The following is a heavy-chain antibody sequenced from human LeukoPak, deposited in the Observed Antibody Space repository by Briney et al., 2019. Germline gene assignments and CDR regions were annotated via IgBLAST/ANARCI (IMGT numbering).Heavy chain of an antibody. CDR2: INRDGTTT. CDR1: GFTFSNYW. V-gene: IGHV3-74*01. Sequence: GRSLRLSCEASGFTFSNYWMLWVRQAPGKGLVWVSRINRDGTTTDYADSVKGRFTISRDNGKNTLYLQMNSLRAEDTAVYYCGRDYYGSVDYWGQGTLVTVSS. D-gene: IGHD3-10*01. J-gene: IGHJ4*02. CDR3: GRDYYGSVDY.